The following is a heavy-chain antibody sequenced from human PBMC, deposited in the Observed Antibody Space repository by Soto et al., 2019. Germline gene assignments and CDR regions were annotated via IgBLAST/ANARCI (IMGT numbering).Heavy chain of an antibody. J-gene: IGHJ4*02. D-gene: IGHD3-3*01. CDR1: GGSFSGYY. V-gene: IGHV4-34*01. CDR3: ARASLYYDFWSGYYTGIPIDY. CDR2: INHSGST. Sequence: SETLSLTCAVYGGSFSGYYWSWIRQPPGKGLEWIGEINHSGSTNYNPSLKSRVTISVDTSKNQFSLKLSSVTAADTAVYYCARASLYYDFWSGYYTGIPIDYWGQGTLVTVSS.